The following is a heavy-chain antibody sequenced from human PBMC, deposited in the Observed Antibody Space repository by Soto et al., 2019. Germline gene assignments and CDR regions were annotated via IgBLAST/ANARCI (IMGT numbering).Heavy chain of an antibody. V-gene: IGHV4-4*07. J-gene: IGHJ4*02. CDR3: AREGSYSAYNFAHGIQLWSFDF. D-gene: IGHD5-12*01. CDR1: GGSINTFY. CDR2: ICSSGST. Sequence: KPSETLSLTCTASGGSINTFYWSWVRQPAGKGLEWIGRICSSGSTSFNPSLESRVAMSVDTSKNHFSLNLSSVTAADMAVYYCAREGSYSAYNFAHGIQLWSFDFWGQGALVTVSS.